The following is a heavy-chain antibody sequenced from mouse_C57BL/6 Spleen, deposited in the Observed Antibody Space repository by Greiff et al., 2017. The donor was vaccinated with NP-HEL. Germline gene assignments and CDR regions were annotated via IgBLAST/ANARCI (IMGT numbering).Heavy chain of an antibody. V-gene: IGHV1-64*01. CDR3: ASLYYNYDWFAY. J-gene: IGHJ3*01. CDR2: IHPYSGST. CDR1: GYTFTSYW. Sequence: VQLQQPGAELVKPGASVKLSCKASGYTFTSYWMHWVKQRPGQGLEWIGMIHPYSGSTNYNEKFKSKATLTVDKSSSTAYMQLSSLTSEDSAVYYCASLYYNYDWFAYWGKGTLVTVSA. D-gene: IGHD2-4*01.